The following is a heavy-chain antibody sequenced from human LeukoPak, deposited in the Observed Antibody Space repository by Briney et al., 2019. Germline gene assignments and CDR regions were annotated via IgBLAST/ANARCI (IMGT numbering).Heavy chain of an antibody. CDR3: ARATRYGGDCFY. D-gene: IGHD2-21*02. Sequence: SGGSLRLSCAASGSTFSSYGMHWVRQAPGKGLEWVAVIWYDGSNKYYADSVKGRFTISRDNSKNTLYLQMNSLRAEDTAVYYCARATRYGGDCFYWGQGTLVTVSS. CDR1: GSTFSSYG. CDR2: IWYDGSNK. J-gene: IGHJ4*02. V-gene: IGHV3-33*01.